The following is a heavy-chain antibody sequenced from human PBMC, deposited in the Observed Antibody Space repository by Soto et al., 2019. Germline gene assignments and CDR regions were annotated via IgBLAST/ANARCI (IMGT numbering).Heavy chain of an antibody. CDR1: GFTFSSYG. D-gene: IGHD1-26*01. CDR3: ARTMELRANYFDY. Sequence: QVQLVESGGGVVQPGRSLRLSCAASGFTFSSYGMHWVRQAPGKGLEWVAVIWYDGSNKYYADSVKGRFTISRDNSKTTLYLQMNSLRAEDTAVYYCARTMELRANYFDYWGQGTLVTVSS. CDR2: IWYDGSNK. J-gene: IGHJ4*02. V-gene: IGHV3-33*01.